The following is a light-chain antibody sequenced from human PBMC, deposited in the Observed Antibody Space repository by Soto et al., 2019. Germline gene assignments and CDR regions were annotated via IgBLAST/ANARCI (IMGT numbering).Light chain of an antibody. J-gene: IGLJ2*01. CDR1: KLGDKY. V-gene: IGLV3-1*01. Sequence: SYELTQPPSVSVSPGQTASITCSGDKLGDKYACWYQQKPGQSPVLVIYQDSKRPSGIPERFSGSNSGNTATLTISGTQAMDEADYYGQALDSSTVVFGGGTKVTVL. CDR3: QALDSSTVV. CDR2: QDS.